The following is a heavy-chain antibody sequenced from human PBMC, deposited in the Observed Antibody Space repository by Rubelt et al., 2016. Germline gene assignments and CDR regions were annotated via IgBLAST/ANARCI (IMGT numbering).Heavy chain of an antibody. Sequence: EVQLLESGGGLVQPGGSLRLSCEASGFIFSSFAMSWVRQAPGRGLEWLSYISSSSSTIYYADSVKGRFTISRDNAKNSLYLQMNSLRAEDTAVYYCARGGATTDYWGQGTLVTVSS. D-gene: IGHD1-26*01. CDR3: ARGGATTDY. V-gene: IGHV3-48*04. J-gene: IGHJ4*02. CDR1: GFIFSSFA. CDR2: ISSSSSTI.